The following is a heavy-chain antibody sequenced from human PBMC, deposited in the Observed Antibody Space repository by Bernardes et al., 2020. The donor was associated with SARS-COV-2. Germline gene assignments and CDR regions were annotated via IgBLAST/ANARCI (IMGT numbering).Heavy chain of an antibody. CDR3: ARMGTSRELDY. J-gene: IGHJ4*02. CDR2: IYYSGDN. V-gene: IGHV4-31*11. CDR1: GDSTSRNGYY. Sequence: SETLSLTCAVSGDSTSRNGYYWSWIRQQPGKGLEWIGYIYYSGDNYYAPSLKSRVAMSVDTSKNQFSLRLNSVTAADTAVYFCARMGTSRELDYWGQGALVTVSS. D-gene: IGHD1-7*01.